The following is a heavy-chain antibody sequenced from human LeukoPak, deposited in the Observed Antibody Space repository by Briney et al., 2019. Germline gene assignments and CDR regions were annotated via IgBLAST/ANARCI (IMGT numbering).Heavy chain of an antibody. CDR1: GFTFSSYT. J-gene: IGHJ5*02. D-gene: IGHD3-10*01. Sequence: GGSLRLSCVASGFTFSSYTMNWVRQAPGKGLEWVSCIESSSTNINYADSVRGRFTISRDNAKNSLFLQMNSLRVEDTAVYYCARDLSGIFDPWGQGTLVTVSS. CDR2: IESSSTNI. V-gene: IGHV3-21*01. CDR3: ARDLSGIFDP.